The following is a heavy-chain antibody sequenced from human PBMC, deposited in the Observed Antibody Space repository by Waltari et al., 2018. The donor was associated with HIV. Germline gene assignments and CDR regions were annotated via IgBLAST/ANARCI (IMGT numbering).Heavy chain of an antibody. Sequence: QVQLQESGPGLLKHSENLSLTCNVSGGSISSGRYYWSWIRQAPGKGLEWVGYVHYSGATSYNPSLRSRVTISLDMSKTRFSLRLTSVTAADTALYFCARDRGASDIWGQGIMVTVSS. CDR2: VHYSGAT. D-gene: IGHD6-25*01. CDR3: ARDRGASDI. J-gene: IGHJ3*02. CDR1: GGSISSGRYY. V-gene: IGHV4-61*01.